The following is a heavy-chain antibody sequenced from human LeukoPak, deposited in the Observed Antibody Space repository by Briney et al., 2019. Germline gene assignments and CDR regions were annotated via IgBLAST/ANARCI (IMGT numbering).Heavy chain of an antibody. CDR3: ARESATLVRGVITRQYYFDD. V-gene: IGHV3-48*02. Sequence: GGSLRLSCAASGFTFSSDSMSWVRQAPGKGLEWVSYISSSSTIYYADSMKGRFTISRDNAKNSLYLHMNSLRDEDTAVYYCARESATLVRGVITRQYYFDDWGQGTLVTVSS. CDR2: ISSSSTI. J-gene: IGHJ4*02. CDR1: GFTFSSDS. D-gene: IGHD3-10*01.